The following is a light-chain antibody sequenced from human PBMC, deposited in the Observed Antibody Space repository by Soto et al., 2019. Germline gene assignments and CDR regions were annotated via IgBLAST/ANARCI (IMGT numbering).Light chain of an antibody. CDR3: SSSAASNNFYYV. CDR1: SSDVGGYNY. J-gene: IGLJ3*02. Sequence: QSALTQPPSASGSPGQSVTISCTGTSSDVGGYNYVSWYQQYPGRAPKLMIYEVTKRPSGVPDRFSGSKSGNTASLTVSGVQAEDEADYYCSSSAASNNFYYVFGGGTKLTVL. V-gene: IGLV2-8*01. CDR2: EVT.